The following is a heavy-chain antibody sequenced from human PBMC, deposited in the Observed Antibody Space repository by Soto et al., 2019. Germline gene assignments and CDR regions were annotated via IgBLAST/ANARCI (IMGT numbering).Heavy chain of an antibody. Sequence: SETLSLTCTVSGGSISSYYWSWIRQPPGKGLEWIGYIYYSGSTNHNPSLKSRVTISVDTSKNQFSLKLSSVTAADTAVYYCARGYSSSWYSDYWGQGTLVTASS. CDR1: GGSISSYY. CDR3: ARGYSSSWYSDY. CDR2: IYYSGST. V-gene: IGHV4-59*01. J-gene: IGHJ4*02. D-gene: IGHD6-13*01.